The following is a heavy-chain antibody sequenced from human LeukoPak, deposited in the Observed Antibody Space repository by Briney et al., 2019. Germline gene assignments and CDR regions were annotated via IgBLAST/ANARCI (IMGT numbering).Heavy chain of an antibody. Sequence: PGGSLRLSCAASGFTLNSYAMNWVRQAPGKGLEWVSTITGATGKTYYAESVKGRFTISRDNSKNTLYLQMNSLTAEDTAVYSCAKSDCGGDCWLIDYWGQGTLVTVSS. CDR3: AKSDCGGDCWLIDY. J-gene: IGHJ4*02. D-gene: IGHD2-21*02. CDR2: ITGATGKT. V-gene: IGHV3-23*01. CDR1: GFTLNSYA.